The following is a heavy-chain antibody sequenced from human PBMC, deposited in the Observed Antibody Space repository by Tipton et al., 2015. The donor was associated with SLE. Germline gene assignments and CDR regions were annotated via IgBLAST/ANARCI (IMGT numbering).Heavy chain of an antibody. Sequence: GSLRLSCAASGFTFNSYAMNWVRQAPGKGLEWVSVVSGSGGSTYYADSVKGRFTISRDNSKNTLYLEMNSLRAEDTAVYYCAKELSPLTEMVADPLDMWGQGTTVTVSS. J-gene: IGHJ3*02. CDR3: AKELSPLTEMVADPLDM. CDR1: GFTFNSYA. CDR2: VSGSGGST. D-gene: IGHD2-8*01. V-gene: IGHV3-23*01.